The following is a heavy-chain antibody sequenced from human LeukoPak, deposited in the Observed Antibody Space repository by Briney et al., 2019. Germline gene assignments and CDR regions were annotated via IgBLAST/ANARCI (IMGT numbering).Heavy chain of an antibody. CDR3: ARLIAIFGVVIIYYYYGMDV. Sequence: GGSLRLSCAASGFTVSSNYMSWVRQAPGKGLEWASVIYSGGSTYYADSVKGRFTISRHNSKNTLYLQMNSLRAEDTAVYYCARLIAIFGVVIIYYYYGMDVWGQGTTVTVSS. D-gene: IGHD3-3*01. CDR2: IYSGGST. V-gene: IGHV3-53*04. J-gene: IGHJ6*02. CDR1: GFTVSSNY.